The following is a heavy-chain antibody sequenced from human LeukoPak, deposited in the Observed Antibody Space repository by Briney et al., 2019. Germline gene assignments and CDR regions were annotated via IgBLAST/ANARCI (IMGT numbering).Heavy chain of an antibody. Sequence: PGGSLRLSCAASGFTFSSYEMNWVRQAPGKGLEWVSYISSSGSTIYYADSVKGRFTISRDNAKNSPYLQMNSLRAEDTAVYYCARDRPTDYYDSSGYYGFDYWGQGTLVTVSS. V-gene: IGHV3-48*03. CDR3: ARDRPTDYYDSSGYYGFDY. J-gene: IGHJ4*02. CDR2: ISSSGSTI. CDR1: GFTFSSYE. D-gene: IGHD3-22*01.